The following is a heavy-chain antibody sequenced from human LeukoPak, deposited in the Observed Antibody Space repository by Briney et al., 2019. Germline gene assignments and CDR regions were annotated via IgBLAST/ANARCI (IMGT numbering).Heavy chain of an antibody. V-gene: IGHV3-33*08. Sequence: GGSLRLSCAASGFTFSNYGMHWVRQAPGKGLEWVAVIWYDGSNKYYADSVKGRFTLSRDNSKNTLFLQMNSLRPEDTAAYFCARDLTQLALFDYWGQGTLVTVSS. CDR3: ARDLTQLALFDY. CDR1: GFTFSNYG. D-gene: IGHD6-13*01. CDR2: IWYDGSNK. J-gene: IGHJ4*02.